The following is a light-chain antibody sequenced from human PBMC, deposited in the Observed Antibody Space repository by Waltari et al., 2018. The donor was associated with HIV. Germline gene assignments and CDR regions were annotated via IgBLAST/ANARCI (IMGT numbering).Light chain of an antibody. CDR1: NSNIGINY. V-gene: IGLV1-47*01. Sequence: QSVLTQPPSASGTPGQRVTIYCSGSNSNIGINYVYWYQQLPGTAPKLLIYWDSQGPSGVPGRFSGSKSGTSASLAISGLRSEDEADYYCAAWDDSLSGRVFGGGTNLTVL. CDR3: AAWDDSLSGRV. CDR2: WDS. J-gene: IGLJ3*02.